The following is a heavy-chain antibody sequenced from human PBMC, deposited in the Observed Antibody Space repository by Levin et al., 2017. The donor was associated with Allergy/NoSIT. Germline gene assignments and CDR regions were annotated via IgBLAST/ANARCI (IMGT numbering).Heavy chain of an antibody. CDR2: ISSSGSYI. V-gene: IGHV3-21*01. CDR1: GFPFSSYS. J-gene: IGHJ4*02. Sequence: PGGSLRLSCAASGFPFSSYSMHWVRQAPGKGLEWVSSISSSGSYIYYSDSVKGRFTISRDNAENSLYLQLNSLRAEDTAVYYCARDRGYCSPTSCSVQDFDSWGQGALVTVSS. D-gene: IGHD2-2*01. CDR3: ARDRGYCSPTSCSVQDFDS.